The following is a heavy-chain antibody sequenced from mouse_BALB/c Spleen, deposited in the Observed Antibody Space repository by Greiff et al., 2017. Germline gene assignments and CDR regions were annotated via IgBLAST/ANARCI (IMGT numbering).Heavy chain of an antibody. CDR2: INSNGGST. CDR3: AGEGGLGWFAY. CDR1: GFTFSSYG. D-gene: IGHD4-1*01. V-gene: IGHV5-6-3*01. Sequence: EVQVVESGGGLVQPGGSLKLSCAASGFTFSSYGMSWVRQTPDKRLELVATINSNGGSTYYPDSVKGRFTISRDNAKNTLYLQMSSLKSEDTAMYYCAGEGGLGWFAYWGQGTLVTVSA. J-gene: IGHJ3*01.